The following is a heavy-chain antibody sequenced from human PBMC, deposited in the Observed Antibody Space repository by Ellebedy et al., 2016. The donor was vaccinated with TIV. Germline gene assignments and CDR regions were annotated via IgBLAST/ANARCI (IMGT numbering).Heavy chain of an antibody. CDR2: INHSGST. V-gene: IGHV4-34*01. Sequence: MPSETLSLTCAVYGGSFSGYYWSWIRQPPGKGLEWIGEINHSGSTNYNPSLKSRVTVSVDTSKNQFSLKLSSVTAADTAVYYFARCPGDTAMVTCYFDYWGQGTLVTVSS. D-gene: IGHD5-18*01. CDR3: ARCPGDTAMVTCYFDY. CDR1: GGSFSGYY. J-gene: IGHJ4*02.